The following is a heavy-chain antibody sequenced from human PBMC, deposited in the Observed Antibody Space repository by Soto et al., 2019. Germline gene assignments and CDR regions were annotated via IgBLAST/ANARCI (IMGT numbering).Heavy chain of an antibody. J-gene: IGHJ4*02. Sequence: EEQLVESGGGLVQPGGSLRLSCVASGLTLSRYWMSWVRQAPGKGLEWVANIKEDGGKTYYVDSVKGRFTISRDNAKNSVYLQMNSLRVEDTAVYYCSRDYYGPGPDWGQGTLVIVSS. CDR1: GLTLSRYW. CDR3: SRDYYGPGPD. D-gene: IGHD3-22*01. V-gene: IGHV3-7*04. CDR2: IKEDGGKT.